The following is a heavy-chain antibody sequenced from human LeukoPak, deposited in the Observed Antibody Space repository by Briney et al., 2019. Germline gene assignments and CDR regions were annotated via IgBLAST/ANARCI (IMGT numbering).Heavy chain of an antibody. CDR2: IIPIFGTA. CDR3: ASSHGSGSYHWYFDL. Sequence: SVKVSCKASGYTFTSYAMNWVRQAPGQGLEWMGGIIPIFGTANYAQKFQGRVTITADESTSTAYMELSSLRSEDTAVYYCASSHGSGSYHWYFDLWGRGTLVTVSS. D-gene: IGHD1-26*01. V-gene: IGHV1-69*13. CDR1: GYTFTSYA. J-gene: IGHJ2*01.